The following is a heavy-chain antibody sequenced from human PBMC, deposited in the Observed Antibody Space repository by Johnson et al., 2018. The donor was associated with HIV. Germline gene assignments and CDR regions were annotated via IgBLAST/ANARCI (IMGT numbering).Heavy chain of an antibody. J-gene: IGHJ3*02. V-gene: IGHV3-30*18. CDR2: ISYDGSNK. CDR1: GFTFSTYA. D-gene: IGHD7-27*01. Sequence: QVQLVESGGGVVQPGGSLRLSCAASGFTFSTYAMDWVRQAPGKGLEWVAVISYDGSNKYYGDSVKGRFTISRDNSKNTLYLQMNSLRAEDTAVFYCAKVGIEGPTSLLRAFEMWGQGTMVTVSS. CDR3: AKVGIEGPTSLLRAFEM.